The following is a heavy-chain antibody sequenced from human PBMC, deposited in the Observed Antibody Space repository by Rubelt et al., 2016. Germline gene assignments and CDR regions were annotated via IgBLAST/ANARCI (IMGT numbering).Heavy chain of an antibody. CDR2: IYTSGST. CDR1: GGSISSYY. D-gene: IGHD5-18*01. J-gene: IGHJ4*02. CDR3: ARGDTAMVAGILDY. V-gene: IGHV4-4*07. Sequence: QVQLQESGPGLVKPSETLSLTCTVSGGSISSYYWSWIRQPAGKGLEWIGRIYTSGSTNYNPSLKSRVTMSVDTSKNQFSLKLSPVTAADTAVYYCARGDTAMVAGILDYWGQGTLVTVSS.